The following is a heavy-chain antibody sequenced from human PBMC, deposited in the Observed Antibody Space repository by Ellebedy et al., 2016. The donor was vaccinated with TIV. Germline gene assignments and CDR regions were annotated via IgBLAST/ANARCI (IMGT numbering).Heavy chain of an antibody. D-gene: IGHD3-22*01. CDR3: QRGGSGYYWALAY. Sequence: GESLKISCAASGFSVSSIYMSWVRQAPGKGPEWVSLIYDSGATRYAAPVKGRFTISRDNSKNTLYLQMNNLRVEDTAVYYCQRGGSGYYWALAYWGQGTLVTVSS. J-gene: IGHJ4*02. CDR2: IYDSGAT. V-gene: IGHV3-66*01. CDR1: GFSVSSIY.